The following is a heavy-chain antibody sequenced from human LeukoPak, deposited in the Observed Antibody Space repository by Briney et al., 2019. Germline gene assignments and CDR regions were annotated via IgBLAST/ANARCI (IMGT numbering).Heavy chain of an antibody. V-gene: IGHV3-23*01. J-gene: IGHJ6*02. CDR1: GFTFSSFA. CDR3: AKGGELAYFYYYGMDV. CDR2: TSGSGGMS. D-gene: IGHD1-1*01. Sequence: GGSLRLSCAASGFTFSSFAMNWVRQAPGKGLEWVSGTSGSGGMSDYADSVKGRLTISRDNSKNTLYLQMSSLRADDTAVYYCAKGGELAYFYYYGMDVWGQGTTVTVSS.